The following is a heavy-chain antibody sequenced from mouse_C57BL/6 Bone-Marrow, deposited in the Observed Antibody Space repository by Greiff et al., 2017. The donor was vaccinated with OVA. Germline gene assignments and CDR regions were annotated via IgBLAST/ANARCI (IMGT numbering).Heavy chain of an antibody. D-gene: IGHD2-2*01. CDR1: GYSITSGYY. Sequence: ESGPGLVKPSQSLSLTCSVTGYSITSGYYWNWIRQFPGNKLEWMGYISYDGSNNYNPSLKNRISITRDTSKNQFFLKLNSVTTEDTATYYCARDRRGYDWCAYWGQGTLVTVSA. CDR3: ARDRRGYDWCAY. J-gene: IGHJ3*01. V-gene: IGHV3-6*01. CDR2: ISYDGSN.